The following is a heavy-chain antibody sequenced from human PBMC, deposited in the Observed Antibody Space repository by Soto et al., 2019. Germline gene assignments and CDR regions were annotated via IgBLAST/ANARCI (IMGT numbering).Heavy chain of an antibody. J-gene: IGHJ3*02. V-gene: IGHV5-51*01. CDR2: IYPGDSDI. CDR3: ARPIYGDYLFDI. D-gene: IGHD2-21*02. CDR1: GYSFINYW. Sequence: GESLKISCKSSGYSFINYWIGWVLQMPGKGLEWMGIIYPGDSDIRYSPSFQGQVTISADKSISTAYLQWSSLKASDTAMYYCARPIYGDYLFDIWGQGTMVTVAS.